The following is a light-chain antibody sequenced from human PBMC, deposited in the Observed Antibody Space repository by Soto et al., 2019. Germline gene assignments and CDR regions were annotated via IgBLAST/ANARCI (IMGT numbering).Light chain of an antibody. Sequence: QSVLTQPASVSGSPGQTITISCTGTSSDVGGYKYVSWYQQHPGKAPKLMIYEVSNRPSGVSNRFSGSKSGNTASLTISGLQAEDEADYYCISYTGSSTLGIFGTWTNVTVL. CDR2: EVS. CDR3: ISYTGSSTLGI. J-gene: IGLJ1*01. V-gene: IGLV2-14*01. CDR1: SSDVGGYKY.